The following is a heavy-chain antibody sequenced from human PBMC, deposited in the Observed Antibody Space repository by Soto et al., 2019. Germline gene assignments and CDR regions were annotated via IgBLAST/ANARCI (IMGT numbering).Heavy chain of an antibody. D-gene: IGHD3-10*01. J-gene: IGHJ5*02. Sequence: GGSLRLSCAASGFTFSSYSMTWVRQAPGKGLEWVSGISDSGGNTWYADSVKGRFTISKYNSKNTLFLQMNSLRAEDTAVYFCSKWSGFGDAWGQGTLVTVSS. CDR1: GFTFSSYS. V-gene: IGHV3-23*01. CDR2: ISDSGGNT. CDR3: SKWSGFGDA.